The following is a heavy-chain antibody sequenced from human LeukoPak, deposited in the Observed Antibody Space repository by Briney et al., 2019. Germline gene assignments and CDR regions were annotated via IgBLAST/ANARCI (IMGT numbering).Heavy chain of an antibody. CDR1: GFSLSTSGVG. Sequence: SGPTLVKPTQTLTLTCTFSGFSLSTSGVGVGWIRQPPGKALEWLAITYRDDDKRYSPSLKSRLTITKDTSKNQVVLTMTNMDPVDTATYYCARRRRYYDSSGYQYYYFDYWGQGTLVTVSS. V-gene: IGHV2-5*02. CDR3: ARRRRYYDSSGYQYYYFDY. J-gene: IGHJ4*02. CDR2: TYRDDDK. D-gene: IGHD3-22*01.